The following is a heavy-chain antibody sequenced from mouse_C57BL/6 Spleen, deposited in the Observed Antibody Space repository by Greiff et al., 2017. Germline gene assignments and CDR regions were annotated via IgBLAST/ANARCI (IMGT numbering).Heavy chain of an antibody. Sequence: EVNLVESGGGLVKPGGSLKLSCAASGFTFSSYTMSWVRQTPEKRLEWVATISGGGGNTYYPDSVKGRFTISRDNAKNTLYLQMSSLRSEDTALYYCARRGYGNYGFDYWGQGTTLTVSS. D-gene: IGHD2-10*02. CDR2: ISGGGGNT. CDR3: ARRGYGNYGFDY. CDR1: GFTFSSYT. V-gene: IGHV5-9*01. J-gene: IGHJ2*01.